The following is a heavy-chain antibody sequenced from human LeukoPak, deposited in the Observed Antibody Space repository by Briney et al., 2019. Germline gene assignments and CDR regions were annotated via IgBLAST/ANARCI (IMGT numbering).Heavy chain of an antibody. D-gene: IGHD3-22*01. Sequence: ASVKVSCKVSGYTLTELSMHWVRQAPGKGLEWMGGFDPEDGETIYAQKFQGRVTMTEDTSTDTACMELSSLRSEDTAVYYCATLIPTYYYDSSGFDYWGQGTLVTVSS. V-gene: IGHV1-24*01. CDR1: GYTLTELS. CDR2: FDPEDGET. CDR3: ATLIPTYYYDSSGFDY. J-gene: IGHJ4*02.